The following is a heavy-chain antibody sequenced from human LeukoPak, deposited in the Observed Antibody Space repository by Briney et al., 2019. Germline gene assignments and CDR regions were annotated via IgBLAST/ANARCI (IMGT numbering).Heavy chain of an antibody. CDR3: ARDPNNYDSH. J-gene: IGHJ4*02. Sequence: GGSLRLSCAASGFTFSSFWMHWVRQVPGKGLEWVSRITPDGDGSTYAASVQGRFTISRDNAKDTVYLQMSNLRAEGTALYYCARDPNNYDSHLGQGTLVTVSS. D-gene: IGHD3-22*01. CDR2: ITPDGDGS. V-gene: IGHV3-74*01. CDR1: GFTFSSFW.